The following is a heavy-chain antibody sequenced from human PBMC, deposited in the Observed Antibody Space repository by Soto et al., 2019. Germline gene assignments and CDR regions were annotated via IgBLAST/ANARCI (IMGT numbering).Heavy chain of an antibody. CDR3: TRGIYDYGDYAGFDF. J-gene: IGHJ4*02. CDR1: GFTFNTYW. D-gene: IGHD4-17*01. CDR2: LNSDGSFT. Sequence: EVLLVESGGGLVQPGGSLRLSCAASGFTFNTYWMQWVRQGPGKGPEWVSRLNSDGSFTSYADSVKGRFTVSRDNAKNTVYLQMNSLRVEDTAVYYCTRGIYDYGDYAGFDFWGQGTLVTVSS. V-gene: IGHV3-74*01.